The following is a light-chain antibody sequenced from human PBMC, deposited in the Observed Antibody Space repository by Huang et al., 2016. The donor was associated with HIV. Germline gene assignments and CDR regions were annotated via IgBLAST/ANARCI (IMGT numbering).Light chain of an antibody. J-gene: IGKJ4*01. CDR3: QQFNNWPPD. CDR2: GAS. CDR1: QSIDTN. Sequence: ERVMTQSPATLYVTPGERATLSCRASQSIDTNLAWYQQKPGQAPRLLIYGASTRATGIPARFSGSGSGTEFTLTISSLQSEDFAVYYCQQFNNWPPDFGGGTRVEIK. V-gene: IGKV3-15*01.